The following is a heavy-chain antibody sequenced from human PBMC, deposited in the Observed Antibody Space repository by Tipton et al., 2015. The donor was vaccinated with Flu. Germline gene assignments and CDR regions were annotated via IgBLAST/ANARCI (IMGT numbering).Heavy chain of an antibody. D-gene: IGHD3-22*01. CDR2: ISWNGGDI. V-gene: IGHV3-9*01. J-gene: IGHJ5*02. CDR3: VKGDSSAYVRNWFDP. CDR1: GFIFNNYA. Sequence: SLRLSCAASGFIFNNYAMHWVRQLPGKGLEWVSGISWNGGDIGYAGSVKGRFTISRDNAKKSLSLEMNSLRPEDTALYYCVKGDSSAYVRNWFDPWGQGTPVTVSS.